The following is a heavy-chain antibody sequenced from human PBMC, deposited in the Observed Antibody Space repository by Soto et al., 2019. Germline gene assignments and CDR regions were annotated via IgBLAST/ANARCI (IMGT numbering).Heavy chain of an antibody. Sequence: QVQLVESGGGVVQPGRSLRLSCAASGFTFSSYAMHWVRQAPGKGLEWVAVISYDGSNKYYADSVKGRFTISRDNSKNTLYLQMNSVRAEDTAVYYCARDRLRYNWNDFPYYYYGMDVWGQGTTVTVSS. CDR2: ISYDGSNK. CDR3: ARDRLRYNWNDFPYYYYGMDV. D-gene: IGHD1-1*01. J-gene: IGHJ6*02. V-gene: IGHV3-30-3*01. CDR1: GFTFSSYA.